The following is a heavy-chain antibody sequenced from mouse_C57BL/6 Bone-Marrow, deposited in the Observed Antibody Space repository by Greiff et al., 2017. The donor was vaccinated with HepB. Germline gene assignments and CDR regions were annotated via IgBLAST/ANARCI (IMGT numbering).Heavy chain of an antibody. J-gene: IGHJ1*03. D-gene: IGHD1-1*01. V-gene: IGHV5-9-1*02. CDR3: TRDLNYYGSSHWYFDV. CDR2: ISSGGDYI. Sequence: DVMLVESGEGLVKPGGSLKLSCAASGFTFSSYAMSWVRQTPEKRLEWVAYISSGGDYIYYADTVKGRFTISRDNARNTLYLQMSSLKSEDTAMYYCTRDLNYYGSSHWYFDVWGTGTTVTVSS. CDR1: GFTFSSYA.